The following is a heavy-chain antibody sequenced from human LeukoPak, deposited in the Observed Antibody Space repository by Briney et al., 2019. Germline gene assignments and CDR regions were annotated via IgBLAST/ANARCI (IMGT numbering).Heavy chain of an antibody. CDR2: IYYSGST. V-gene: IGHV4-39*07. Sequence: SETLSLTCTVSDGSISSSSYNWGWIRQPPGKGLEWIGSIYYSGSTYYNPSLKSRVTISVDTSKNQFSLKLSSVTAADTALYYCARDRSPLYDSSGYYSHFDYWGQGTLVTVSS. CDR3: ARDRSPLYDSSGYYSHFDY. D-gene: IGHD3-22*01. CDR1: DGSISSSSYN. J-gene: IGHJ4*02.